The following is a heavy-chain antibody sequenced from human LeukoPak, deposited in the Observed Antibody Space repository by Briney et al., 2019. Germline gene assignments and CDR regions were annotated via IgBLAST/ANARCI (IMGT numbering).Heavy chain of an antibody. CDR2: ISEDGSST. CDR1: GFTFDDYA. D-gene: IGHD4-11*01. CDR3: TKDGHSCHFDY. V-gene: IGHV3-43*02. J-gene: IGHJ4*02. Sequence: GGSLRLSCAASGFTFDDYAMHWVRQAPGKGLEWVSLISEDGSSTYYADSVKGRFTISRDNSKNSLYLQMSSLRTEDTALYYCTKDGHSCHFDYWGQGTLVTVST.